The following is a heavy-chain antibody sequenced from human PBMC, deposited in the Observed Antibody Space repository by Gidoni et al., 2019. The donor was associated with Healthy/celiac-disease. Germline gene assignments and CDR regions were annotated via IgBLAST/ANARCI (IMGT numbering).Heavy chain of an antibody. CDR3: AKDIGSSWPYYFDY. CDR1: GFTFADYA. CDR2: ISWNSGSI. Sequence: EVQLVESGGGLVQPGRSLRLSCAASGFTFADYAMHWVRQAPGKGLEWVSGISWNSGSIGYADSVKCRFTISRDNAKNSLYLQMNSLRAEDTALYYCAKDIGSSWPYYFDYWGQGTLVTVSS. V-gene: IGHV3-9*01. D-gene: IGHD6-13*01. J-gene: IGHJ4*02.